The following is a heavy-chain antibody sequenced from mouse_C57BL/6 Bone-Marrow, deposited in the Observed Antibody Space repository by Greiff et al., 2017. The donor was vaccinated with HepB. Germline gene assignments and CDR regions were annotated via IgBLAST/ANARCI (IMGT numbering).Heavy chain of an antibody. CDR1: GYTFTDYN. J-gene: IGHJ1*03. D-gene: IGHD1-1*01. V-gene: IGHV1-18*01. CDR2: INPNNGGT. Sequence: EVQLQQSGPELVKPGASVKIPCKASGYTFTDYNMDWVKQSHGKSLEWIGDINPNNGGTIYNQKFKGKATLTVDKSSSTAYMELRSLTSEDTAVYYCARRTSSYGYFDVWGTETTVTVSS. CDR3: ARRTSSYGYFDV.